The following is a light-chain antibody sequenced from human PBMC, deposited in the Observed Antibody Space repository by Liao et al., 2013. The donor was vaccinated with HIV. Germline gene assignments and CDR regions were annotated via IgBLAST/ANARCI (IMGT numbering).Light chain of an antibody. CDR3: QVWDAGSDQQV. CDR2: YNR. J-gene: IGLJ2*01. Sequence: SYVLTQPPSVSVAPGETARITCGGNNIGTKNVHWYQQRPGQAPVLVIYYNRDRPSGIPERWSGSNSGNTATLTISRVEAGDEADYYCQVWDAGSDQQVFGGGTKLTVL. CDR1: NIGTKN. V-gene: IGLV3-21*01.